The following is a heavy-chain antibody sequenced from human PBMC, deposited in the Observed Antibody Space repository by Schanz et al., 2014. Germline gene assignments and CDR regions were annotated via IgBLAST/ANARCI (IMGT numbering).Heavy chain of an antibody. D-gene: IGHD1-26*01. CDR2: ISGSGGST. CDR1: GFTFSNYN. J-gene: IGHJ3*02. V-gene: IGHV3-23*04. CDR3: AKMFSRDFSGSYYGYPDAFDI. Sequence: EVQLVESGGGLVQPDRSLRLSCAASGFTFSNYNMNWVRQAPGKGLEWVSAISGSGGSTYYANSVKGRFTISSDNPKNTLYMQMNSLRAEDTAVYYCAKMFSRDFSGSYYGYPDAFDIWGQGTMVTVSS.